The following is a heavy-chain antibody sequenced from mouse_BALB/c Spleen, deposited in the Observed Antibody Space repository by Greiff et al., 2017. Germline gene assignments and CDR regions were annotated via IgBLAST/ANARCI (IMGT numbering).Heavy chain of an antibody. CDR1: GYSFTGYF. CDR3: GRWLLRGTYAMDY. V-gene: IGHV1-20*01. CDR2: INPYNGDT. D-gene: IGHD2-3*01. J-gene: IGHJ4*01. Sequence: VQLQQSGPELVKPGASVKISCKASGYSFTGYFMNWVMQSHGKSLEWIGRINPYNGDTFYNQKFKGKATLTVDKSSSTAHMELLSLTSEDSAVYYCGRWLLRGTYAMDYWGQGTSVTVSS.